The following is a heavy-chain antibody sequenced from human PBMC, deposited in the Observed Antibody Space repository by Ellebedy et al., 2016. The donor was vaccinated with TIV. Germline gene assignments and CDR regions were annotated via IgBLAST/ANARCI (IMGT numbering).Heavy chain of an antibody. CDR2: VHYIGVT. D-gene: IGHD3-9*01. Sequence: MPSETLSLTCTVSGASISSSGYFCAWIRQPPGEGLAWIGSVHYIGVTYYKPSLKRRLTIAEDRSKNHFSLSLSYVTAADTALYYCARGEDILYFDAWGQGTLVTVSS. CDR3: ARGEDILYFDA. J-gene: IGHJ4*02. CDR1: GASISSSGYF. V-gene: IGHV4-39*07.